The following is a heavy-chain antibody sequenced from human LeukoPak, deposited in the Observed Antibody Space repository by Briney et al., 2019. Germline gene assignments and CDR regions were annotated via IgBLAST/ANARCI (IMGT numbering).Heavy chain of an antibody. CDR2: IDPDGNTQ. V-gene: IGHV3-7*01. Sequence: PGGSLRLSCAASGFSFRVSWMTWVRQAPGRGLEWVGNIDPDGNTQSYVDSVKGRFTFSRDNARNSLYLQMTGLRAEDTAVYYCARDPAYGALDYWGQGTLVTVSS. CDR1: GFSFRVSW. D-gene: IGHD4-17*01. J-gene: IGHJ4*02. CDR3: ARDPAYGALDY.